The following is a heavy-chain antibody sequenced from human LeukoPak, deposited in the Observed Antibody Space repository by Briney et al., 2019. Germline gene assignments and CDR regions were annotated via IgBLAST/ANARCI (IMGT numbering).Heavy chain of an antibody. CDR2: MNPNSGNG. Sequence: GASVKVSCKASGDTFIRYGITWVRQAPGQGLEWMGYMNPNSGNGGYAQKFQGRVTITTDTSISTAYMELSGLTSEDTAVYYCARELRRDDIWGQGTLVTVSS. CDR1: GDTFIRYG. CDR3: ARELRRDDI. D-gene: IGHD6-25*01. V-gene: IGHV1-8*03. J-gene: IGHJ3*02.